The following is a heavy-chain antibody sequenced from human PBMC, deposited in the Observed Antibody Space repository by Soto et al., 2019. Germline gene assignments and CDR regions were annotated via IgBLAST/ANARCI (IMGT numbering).Heavy chain of an antibody. D-gene: IGHD1-26*01. J-gene: IGHJ4*02. CDR2: IIPILGIA. V-gene: IGHV1-69*08. Sequence: QVQLVQSWAEVKKPGSSVKVSCKASGGTFSSYTISWVRQAPGQGLEWMGRIIPILGIANYAQKFQGRVPITADKSKSRAYRELSILRSEATAVYYCARDVGGGGVDYWGQGTLVTVSS. CDR3: ARDVGGGGVDY. CDR1: GGTFSSYT.